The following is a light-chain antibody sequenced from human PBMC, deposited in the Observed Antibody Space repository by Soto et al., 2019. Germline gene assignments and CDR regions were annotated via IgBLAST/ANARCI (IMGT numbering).Light chain of an antibody. J-gene: IGKJ3*01. Sequence: EIVMTQSPATLSVSPGERATLSCRASQSVDSNFAWYQQKPGQAPRLLIYGAVTRATGIPARVSGSGSGTEFTLTISSLESEDFGVYYCQQYNNWPRTFGPGTKVDVK. V-gene: IGKV3-15*01. CDR3: QQYNNWPRT. CDR1: QSVDSN. CDR2: GAV.